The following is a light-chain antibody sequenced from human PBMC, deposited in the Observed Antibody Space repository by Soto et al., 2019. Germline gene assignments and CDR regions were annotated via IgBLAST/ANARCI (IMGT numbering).Light chain of an antibody. CDR3: QQYGSSPPWT. CDR2: GAS. J-gene: IGKJ1*01. CDR1: PSVSSSY. Sequence: IVLTPSPGTLSFSPGGRAPLSFRARPSVSSSYLAWYQQRPGQAPRLLIYGASSRATGIPDRFSGSGSGTDFTLTISRLEPEDFAVYYCQQYGSSPPWTFGQGTKVDIK. V-gene: IGKV3-20*01.